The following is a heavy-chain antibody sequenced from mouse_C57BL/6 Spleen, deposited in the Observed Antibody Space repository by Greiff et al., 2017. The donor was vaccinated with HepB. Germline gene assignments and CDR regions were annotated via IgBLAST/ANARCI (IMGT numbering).Heavy chain of an antibody. J-gene: IGHJ1*03. Sequence: QVQLQQPGAELVRPGSSVKLSCKASGYTFTSYWMHWVKQRPIQGLEWIGNIDPSDSETHYNQKFKDKATLTVDKSSSTAYMQLSSLTSEDSAVYYCARGRYYGSIWYFDVWGTGTTVTVSS. CDR2: IDPSDSET. V-gene: IGHV1-52*01. CDR1: GYTFTSYW. D-gene: IGHD1-1*01. CDR3: ARGRYYGSIWYFDV.